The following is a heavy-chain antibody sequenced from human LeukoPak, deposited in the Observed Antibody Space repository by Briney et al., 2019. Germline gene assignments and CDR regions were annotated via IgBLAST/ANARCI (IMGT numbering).Heavy chain of an antibody. CDR1: GFTFSSYA. CDR2: ISGSGGST. D-gene: IGHD3-22*01. Sequence: GGSLRLPCAASGFTFSSYAMSWVRQAPGKGLEWVSAISGSGGSTYYADSVKGRFTISRDNSKNTLYLQMNSLRAEDTAVYYCAKAWTMIVVVSSFDYWGQGTLVTVSS. J-gene: IGHJ4*02. CDR3: AKAWTMIVVVSSFDY. V-gene: IGHV3-23*01.